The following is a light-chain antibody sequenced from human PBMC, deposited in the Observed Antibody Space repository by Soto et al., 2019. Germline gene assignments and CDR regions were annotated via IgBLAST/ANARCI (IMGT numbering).Light chain of an antibody. Sequence: EIVMTQSPATLSVSPGERATLSCRASQSVSSNLAWYQQKPGQAPRLLIYGASTRATGIPARTSGSGSGTEFTLSISCLQSEDVAVYYCQQYNNWPLTFGQGTKV. V-gene: IGKV3-15*01. J-gene: IGKJ1*01. CDR1: QSVSSN. CDR2: GAS. CDR3: QQYNNWPLT.